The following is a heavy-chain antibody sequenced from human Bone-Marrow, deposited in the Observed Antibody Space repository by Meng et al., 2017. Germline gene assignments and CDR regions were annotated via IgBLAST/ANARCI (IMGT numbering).Heavy chain of an antibody. CDR3: ARDRAAAGIYDY. CDR2: ISYDGSNK. V-gene: IGHV3-30*01. Sequence: QVRLVESGGGVVQPGRSLRLFCAASGFTFSSYAMHWVRQAPGKGLEWVAVISYDGSNKYYADSVKGRFTISRDNSKNTLYLQMNSLRAEDTAVYYCARDRAAAGIYDYWGQGTLVTVSS. D-gene: IGHD6-13*01. CDR1: GFTFSSYA. J-gene: IGHJ4*02.